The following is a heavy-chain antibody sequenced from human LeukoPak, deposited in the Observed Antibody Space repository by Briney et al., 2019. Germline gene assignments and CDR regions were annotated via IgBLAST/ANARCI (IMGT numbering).Heavy chain of an antibody. CDR3: VREASTSYYDSDGYYRQTETFDV. D-gene: IGHD3-22*01. Sequence: SVTLSLTCTVSGGSVSSDAYYWNWIRKSPGKGLEWVGFVYYSGRTKYNPSLKSRVTISIDTSKNQVSLKLRSVTAADTAMYFCVREASTSYYDSDGYYRQTETFDVWGLGTMVTVSS. V-gene: IGHV4-61*08. J-gene: IGHJ3*01. CDR1: GGSVSSDAYY. CDR2: VYYSGRT.